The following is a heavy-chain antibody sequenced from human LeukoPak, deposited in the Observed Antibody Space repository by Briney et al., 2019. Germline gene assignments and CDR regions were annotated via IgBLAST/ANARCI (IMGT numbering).Heavy chain of an antibody. D-gene: IGHD4-17*01. Sequence: GGSLRLSCAASGFTVSSNYMSWVRQAPGKGLEWVSVIYSGGSTYYADSVKGRFTISRDNSKNTLYLQMNGLRAEDTAVYYCASEVTTGPVDYWGQGTLVTVSS. V-gene: IGHV3-66*01. CDR2: IYSGGST. CDR1: GFTVSSNY. CDR3: ASEVTTGPVDY. J-gene: IGHJ4*02.